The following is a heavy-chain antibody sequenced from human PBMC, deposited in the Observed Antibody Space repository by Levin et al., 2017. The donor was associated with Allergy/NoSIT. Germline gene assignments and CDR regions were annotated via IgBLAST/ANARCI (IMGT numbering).Heavy chain of an antibody. CDR1: GFTFDDYA. D-gene: IGHD3-22*01. CDR3: AKVSGYYRSFDY. J-gene: IGHJ4*02. V-gene: IGHV3-9*01. CDR2: ISWNSGSI. Sequence: PGGSLRLSCAASGFTFDDYAMHWVRQAPGKGLEWVSGISWNSGSIGYADSVKGRFTISRDNAKNSLYLQMNSLRAEDTALYYCAKVSGYYRSFDYWGQGTLVTVSS.